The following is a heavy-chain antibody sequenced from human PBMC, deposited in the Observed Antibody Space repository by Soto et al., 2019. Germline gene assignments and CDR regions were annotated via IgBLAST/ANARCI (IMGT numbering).Heavy chain of an antibody. CDR2: IRSKANSYAT. Sequence: PGGSLSLSCAASGFTFSGSAMHWVRQASGKGLEWVGRIRSKANSYATAYAASVKGRFTISRDDSKNTAYLQMNSLKTEDTAVYYCTREYYYGSGSYPSYYYYGMDVWGQGTTVTVSS. CDR3: TREYYYGSGSYPSYYYYGMDV. D-gene: IGHD3-10*01. J-gene: IGHJ6*02. CDR1: GFTFSGSA. V-gene: IGHV3-73*01.